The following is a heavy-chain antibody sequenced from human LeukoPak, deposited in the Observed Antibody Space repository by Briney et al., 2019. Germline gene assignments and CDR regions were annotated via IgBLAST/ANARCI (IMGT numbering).Heavy chain of an antibody. CDR2: ISYDGTNK. CDR3: ARDFGWLSGFDN. Sequence: GRSLRLSCAASGFTFSSYAIPWVRQAPGKGLEWVAIISYDGTNKYYADSVRGRFTISRDNSKNTLYLQMNSLRAEDTAVYYCARDFGWLSGFDNWGQGTLVTVSS. CDR1: GFTFSSYA. J-gene: IGHJ4*02. D-gene: IGHD3-9*01. V-gene: IGHV3-30-3*01.